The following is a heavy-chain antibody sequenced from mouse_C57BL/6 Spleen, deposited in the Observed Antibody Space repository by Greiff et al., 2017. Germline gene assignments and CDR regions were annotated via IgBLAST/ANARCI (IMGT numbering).Heavy chain of an antibody. D-gene: IGHD1-1*01. J-gene: IGHJ4*01. V-gene: IGHV10-1*01. Sequence: EVQVVESGGGLVQPKGSLKLSCAASGFSFNTYAMNWVRQAPGKGLEWVARIRSKSNNYATYYADSVKDRFTISRDDSESMIYLQMNNLKTEDTAMYYCVRHGDYFYYYAMDYWGQGTLVTVSS. CDR2: IRSKSNNYAT. CDR1: GFSFNTYA. CDR3: VRHGDYFYYYAMDY.